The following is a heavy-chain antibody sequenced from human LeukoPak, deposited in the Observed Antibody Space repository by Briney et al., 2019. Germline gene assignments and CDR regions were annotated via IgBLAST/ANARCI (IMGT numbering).Heavy chain of an antibody. Sequence: GGSLRLSCAASGFTFSSYWMSWVRQAPGKGLEWVANIKQDGSEKYYVDSVKGRFTISRDNAKNSLYLQMNSLRAEDTAVYYCARGIEDRITIFGYWGQGTLVTVSS. CDR2: IKQDGSEK. V-gene: IGHV3-7*03. CDR3: ARGIEDRITIFGY. D-gene: IGHD3-3*01. CDR1: GFTFSSYW. J-gene: IGHJ4*02.